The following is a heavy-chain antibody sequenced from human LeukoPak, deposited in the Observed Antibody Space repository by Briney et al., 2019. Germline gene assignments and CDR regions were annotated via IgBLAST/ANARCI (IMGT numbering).Heavy chain of an antibody. Sequence: KPSETLSLTCTVSGGSISSSSYYWGWIRQPPGKGLEWIGSIYYSGSTYYNPSLKSRVTISVDTSKNQFSLKLSSVTAADTAVYYCARQGLPNYWGQGTLVTVSS. J-gene: IGHJ4*02. V-gene: IGHV4-39*01. CDR2: IYYSGST. CDR1: GGSISSSSYY. CDR3: ARQGLPNY.